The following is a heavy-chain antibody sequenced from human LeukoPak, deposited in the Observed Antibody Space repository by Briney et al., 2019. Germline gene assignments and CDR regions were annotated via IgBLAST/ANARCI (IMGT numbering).Heavy chain of an antibody. CDR1: GFTFDDYT. CDR2: ISWDGGST. J-gene: IGHJ4*02. Sequence: GGSLRLSCAASGFTFDDYTMHWVRQAPGKGLEWVSLISWDGGSTHYADSVKGRFTISRDNSKNSLYLQMNSLRVEDTAVYYCARVGTWELQRVFDYWGQGTLVTVSS. CDR3: ARVGTWELQRVFDY. V-gene: IGHV3-43*01. D-gene: IGHD1-26*01.